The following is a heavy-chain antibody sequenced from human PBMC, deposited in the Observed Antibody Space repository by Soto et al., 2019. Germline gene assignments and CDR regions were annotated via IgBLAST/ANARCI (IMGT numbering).Heavy chain of an antibody. J-gene: IGHJ6*02. D-gene: IGHD3-10*01. Sequence: VASVKVSCKASGGTFSSCAISWVRQAPGQGLEWMGCIIPIFGTANYAQKFQGRVTITADESTSTAYMELSSLRSEDTAVYYCARGGTRISYGMDVWGQGTTVTVSS. CDR1: GGTFSSCA. CDR2: IIPIFGTA. CDR3: ARGGTRISYGMDV. V-gene: IGHV1-69*13.